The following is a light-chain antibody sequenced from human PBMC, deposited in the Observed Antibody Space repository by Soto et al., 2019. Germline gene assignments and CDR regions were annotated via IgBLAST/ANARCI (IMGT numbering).Light chain of an antibody. CDR1: QSISSY. J-gene: IGKJ5*01. CDR2: AAT. V-gene: IGKV1-39*01. Sequence: DIQMTRSPSSLSASVGDRVTITCRASQSISSYLNWYQQKPEKAPKLLIYAATSLQSGVPSRFSGSGSGTDFTLTISSLQPEDFATYYCQQSYSTPITCGQGTRLEIK. CDR3: QQSYSTPIT.